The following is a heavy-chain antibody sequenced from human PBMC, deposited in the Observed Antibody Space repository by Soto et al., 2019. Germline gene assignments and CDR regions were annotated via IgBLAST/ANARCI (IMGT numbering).Heavy chain of an antibody. V-gene: IGHV4-61*01. D-gene: IGHD4-4*01. J-gene: IGHJ4*02. CDR2: IYYSGPS. Sequence: SETLSLTCTVSGGSVSRDSNFWSWIRQPPGKGLERIGYIYYSGPSRYNPSLESRVTISIDSSKNQVSLTLTSVTAADTAVYYCARGYRHYAHCGLGTLVTVSS. CDR3: ARGYRHYAH. CDR1: GGSVSRDSNF.